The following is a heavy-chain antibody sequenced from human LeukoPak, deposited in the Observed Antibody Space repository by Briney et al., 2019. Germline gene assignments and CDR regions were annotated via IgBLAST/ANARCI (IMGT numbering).Heavy chain of an antibody. CDR3: ARGRGSWYGVYFDY. CDR2: IRRDGSEK. V-gene: IGHV3-7*01. J-gene: IGHJ4*02. Sequence: GGSLRLSCAASGFTFTDYWMSWVRQAPGKGLEWVANIRRDGSEKYYVDSVKGRFTISRDNAKNSLYLQLNSLRTEDTAVYYCARGRGSWYGVYFDYWGQGTLVTVSS. D-gene: IGHD6-13*01. CDR1: GFTFTDYW.